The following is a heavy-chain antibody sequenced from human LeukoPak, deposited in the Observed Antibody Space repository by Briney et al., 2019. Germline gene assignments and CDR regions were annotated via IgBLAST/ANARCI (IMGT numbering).Heavy chain of an antibody. V-gene: IGHV4-31*03. J-gene: IGHJ4*02. D-gene: IGHD5-18*01. CDR2: IYYSGST. CDR3: ARHLRGYSYGHRFDY. Sequence: PSQTPSLTCTVSGGSISSGGYYWSWIRQHPGKGLEWIGYIYYSGSTYYNPSLKSRVTISVDTSKNQFSLKLSSVTAADTAVHYCARHLRGYSYGHRFDYWGQGTLVTVSS. CDR1: GGSISSGGYY.